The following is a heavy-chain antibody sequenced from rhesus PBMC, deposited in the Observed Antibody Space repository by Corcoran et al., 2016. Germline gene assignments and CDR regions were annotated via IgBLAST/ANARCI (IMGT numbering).Heavy chain of an antibody. Sequence: QVQLVQSGAEVKKPGSSVKVSCKASGYTFTDFYLHGVRQAPRQGLEWMGWINPYNGNTKYAQKFQGRVTMTRDTSTSTAFMELSSLRSEDTAVYYCARDTVTYLSTTFDYWGQGVLVTVSS. CDR3: ARDTVTYLSTTFDY. D-gene: IGHD4-23*01. V-gene: IGHV1S2*01. J-gene: IGHJ4*01. CDR2: INPYNGNT. CDR1: GYTFTDFY.